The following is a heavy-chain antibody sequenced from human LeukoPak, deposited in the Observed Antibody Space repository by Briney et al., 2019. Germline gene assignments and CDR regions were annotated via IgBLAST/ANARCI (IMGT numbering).Heavy chain of an antibody. D-gene: IGHD3-10*01. V-gene: IGHV3-53*01. Sequence: GGSLRLSCAASGFTVSSSYMSWVRQAPGKGLECVSVIYSGGSTYYVDSVKGRFTISRDNSKNTLYLQINSLRAEDTAVYYCARGAHYYGSGTLFDYWGQGTLVTVSS. CDR3: ARGAHYYGSGTLFDY. CDR1: GFTVSSSY. CDR2: IYSGGST. J-gene: IGHJ4*02.